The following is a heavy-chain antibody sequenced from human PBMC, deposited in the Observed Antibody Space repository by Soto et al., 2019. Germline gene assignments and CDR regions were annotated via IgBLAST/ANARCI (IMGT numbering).Heavy chain of an antibody. CDR2: IIPIFGTA. CDR3: ARDAISRGSIAVELYFAY. CDR1: GGTFSSYA. J-gene: IGHJ4*02. D-gene: IGHD6-19*01. Sequence: QVQLVQSGAEVKKPGSSVKVSCKASGGTFSSYAISWVRQAPGQGLEWMGGIIPIFGTANYAQKFQGRVTITADESTSTAYMELSSLRSEDTAVYYSARDAISRGSIAVELYFAYWGQGTLVTVSS. V-gene: IGHV1-69*01.